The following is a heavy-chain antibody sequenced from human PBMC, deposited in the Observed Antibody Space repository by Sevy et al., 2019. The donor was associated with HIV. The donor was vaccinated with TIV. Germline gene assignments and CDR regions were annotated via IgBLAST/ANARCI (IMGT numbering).Heavy chain of an antibody. Sequence: GGSLRLSCAASGFTFSSYEMHWVRQAPGKGLEWVSYISSSGSTIYYADSVKGRFTISRDNAKNSLYLQMNTLRAEDTAVYYCARAGGPTGLDYWDQGTLVTVSS. D-gene: IGHD4-17*01. CDR1: GFTFSSYE. CDR3: ARAGGPTGLDY. CDR2: ISSSGSTI. J-gene: IGHJ4*02. V-gene: IGHV3-48*03.